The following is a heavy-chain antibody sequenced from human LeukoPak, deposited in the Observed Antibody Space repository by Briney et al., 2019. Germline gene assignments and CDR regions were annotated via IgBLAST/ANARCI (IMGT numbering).Heavy chain of an antibody. Sequence: TLSLTCAVSGGSISSGGYSWSWIRQPPGKGLEWIGYIYHSGSTYYNPSLKSRVTISVDRSKNQFSLKLSSVTAADTAVYYCARAHSSGWWDYWGQGTLVTVSS. D-gene: IGHD6-19*01. CDR3: ARAHSSGWWDY. CDR1: GGSISSGGYS. V-gene: IGHV4-30-2*01. J-gene: IGHJ4*02. CDR2: IYHSGST.